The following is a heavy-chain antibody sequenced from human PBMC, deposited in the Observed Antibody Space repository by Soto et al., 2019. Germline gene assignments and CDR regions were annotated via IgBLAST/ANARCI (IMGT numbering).Heavy chain of an antibody. V-gene: IGHV3-30-3*01. J-gene: IGHJ6*02. CDR3: ARSAGSYYYYGMDV. Sequence: GGSLRLSCAASGFTFSSYAMHWVRQAPGKGLEWVAVISYDGSNKYYADSVKGRFTISRDNSKNTLYLQMNSLRAEDTAVYYCARSAGSYYYYGMDVWGQGTTVTVSS. CDR1: GFTFSSYA. CDR2: ISYDGSNK.